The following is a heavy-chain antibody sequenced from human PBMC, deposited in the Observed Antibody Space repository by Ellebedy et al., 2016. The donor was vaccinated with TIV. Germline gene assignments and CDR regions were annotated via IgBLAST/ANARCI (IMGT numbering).Heavy chain of an antibody. V-gene: IGHV3-30-3*01. Sequence: GGSLRLSCAASGFTFSSYAMHWVRQAPGKGLEWVAVISYDGSNKYYADSVKGRFTISRDNSKNTLYLQMNSLRAEDTAVYYCARSTQQWLVLVDYWGQGTLFTVSS. CDR1: GFTFSSYA. CDR3: ARSTQQWLVLVDY. CDR2: ISYDGSNK. D-gene: IGHD6-19*01. J-gene: IGHJ4*02.